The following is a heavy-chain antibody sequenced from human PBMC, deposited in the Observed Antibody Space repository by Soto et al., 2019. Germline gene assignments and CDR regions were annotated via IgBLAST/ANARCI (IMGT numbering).Heavy chain of an antibody. CDR2: ISAYNGNT. J-gene: IGHJ4*02. CDR3: ARETSIAAADY. Sequence: QVQLVQSGAEVKKPGASVKVSCKASGYTFTSYGISWVRQAPGQGLEWMGWISAYNGNTNYAQKLQGRVTMTTDTSTSTAHMVLRSLISDDTAVYYCARETSIAAADYWGQGTLVTVSS. D-gene: IGHD6-13*01. CDR1: GYTFTSYG. V-gene: IGHV1-18*01.